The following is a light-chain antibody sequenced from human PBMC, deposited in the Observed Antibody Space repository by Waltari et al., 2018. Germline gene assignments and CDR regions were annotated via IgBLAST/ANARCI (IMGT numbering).Light chain of an antibody. CDR3: HSHTSSITTVI. V-gene: IGLV2-14*03. J-gene: IGLJ2*01. CDR2: DVP. CDR1: SSDVGGYNY. Sequence: QSALTQPASVSGSPGQSITISCTGTSSDVGGYNYVSWFQHHPGKAPNLIIYDVPKRPSGVSYRFSGSKSGNTASLTISGLQAEDEADYYCHSHTSSITTVIFGGGTKLTV.